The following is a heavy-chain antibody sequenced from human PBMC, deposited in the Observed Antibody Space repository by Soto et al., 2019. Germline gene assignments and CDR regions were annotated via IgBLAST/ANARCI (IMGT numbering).Heavy chain of an antibody. CDR2: IYYSGST. J-gene: IGHJ4*02. D-gene: IGHD6-19*01. CDR1: GGSISSSSYY. Sequence: SETLSLTCTVSGGSISSSSYYWGWIRQPPGKGLEWIGSIYYSGSTYYNPSLKSRVTISVDTSKNQFSLKLSSVTAADTAVYYCARAIGYSSGWYFVYWGQGTLVTVSS. CDR3: ARAIGYSSGWYFVY. V-gene: IGHV4-39*07.